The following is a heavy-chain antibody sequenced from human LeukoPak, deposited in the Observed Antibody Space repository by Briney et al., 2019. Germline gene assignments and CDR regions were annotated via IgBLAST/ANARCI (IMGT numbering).Heavy chain of an antibody. CDR3: ARELNAMVRGVTSCYFDY. CDR1: GYTFTSYG. CDR2: ISAYNGNT. Sequence: ASVKVSCKASGYTFTSYGISWVRQAPGQGLEWMGWISAYNGNTNYAQKLQGRVTMTTDTSTSTAYMELRSLRSDDTAVYYCARELNAMVRGVTSCYFDYWGQGTLVTVSS. V-gene: IGHV1-18*04. D-gene: IGHD3-10*01. J-gene: IGHJ4*02.